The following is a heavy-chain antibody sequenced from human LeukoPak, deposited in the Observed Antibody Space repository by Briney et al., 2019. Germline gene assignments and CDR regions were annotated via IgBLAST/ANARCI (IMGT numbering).Heavy chain of an antibody. V-gene: IGHV3-23*01. J-gene: IGHJ4*02. D-gene: IGHD6-6*01. CDR3: AKRVEYSSSSGGYFDY. CDR2: ISDSGGST. CDR1: GFTFSSYA. Sequence: GGSLRLSCAASGFTFSSYAMSWVRQAPGKGLEWVSAISDSGGSTYYADSVKGRFTISRDNSKNTLYLQMNSLRAEDTAIYYCAKRVEYSSSSGGYFDYWGQGTLVTVSS.